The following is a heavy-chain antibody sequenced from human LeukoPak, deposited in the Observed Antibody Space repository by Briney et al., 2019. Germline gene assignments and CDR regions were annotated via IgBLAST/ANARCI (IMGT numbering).Heavy chain of an antibody. J-gene: IGHJ3*02. CDR2: IYYSGST. CDR3: AREELQDAFDI. CDR1: GGSISSGDYY. Sequence: SETLSLTCTVSGGSISSGDYYWSWIRQPPGKGLEWIGYIYYSGSTYYNPSLKSRVTISVDTSKNQFSLKLSSVTAADTAVYYCAREELQDAFDIWGQGTMVTVSS. V-gene: IGHV4-30-4*08. D-gene: IGHD1-26*01.